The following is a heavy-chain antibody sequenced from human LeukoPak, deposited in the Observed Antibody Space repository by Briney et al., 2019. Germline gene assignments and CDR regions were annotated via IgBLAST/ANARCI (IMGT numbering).Heavy chain of an antibody. V-gene: IGHV4-59*01. CDR1: GESISGFY. J-gene: IGHJ4*02. Sequence: SEILSLTCTVSGESISGFYWTWIRQPPGKGLEWIGYIYYSGSTNYNPSLKSRVTISVDTSKNQFSLKLSSVAAADTAVYYCARAQGYSYGCDYWGQGTLVTVSS. CDR2: IYYSGST. D-gene: IGHD5-18*01. CDR3: ARAQGYSYGCDY.